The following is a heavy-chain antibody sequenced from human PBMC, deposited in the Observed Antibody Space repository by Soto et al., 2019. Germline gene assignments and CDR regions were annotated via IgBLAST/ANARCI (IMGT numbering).Heavy chain of an antibody. J-gene: IGHJ4*02. CDR2: IYYSGST. V-gene: IGHV4-59*01. CDR3: ARRYGTVFDF. Sequence: QVQLQESGPGLVKPSETLSLTCTVSGGSISSYYWSWIRQPPGKGLEWIGYIYYSGSTNSYPSLKSRVTISVDTSQNPFSLKLSSVTAADTAVYYCARRYGTVFDFWGQGTLVTVSS. CDR1: GGSISSYY. D-gene: IGHD6-13*01.